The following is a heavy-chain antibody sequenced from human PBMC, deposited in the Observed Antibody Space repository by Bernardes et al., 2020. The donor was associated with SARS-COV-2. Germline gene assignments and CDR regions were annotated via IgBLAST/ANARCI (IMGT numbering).Heavy chain of an antibody. CDR3: ARGFLARQLVQSRFDP. J-gene: IGHJ5*02. Sequence: ASVKVSCKASGYTFTGYYMHWVRQAPGQGLEWMGWINPNSGGTNYAQKFQGRVTMTRDTSISTAYMELSRLRSDDTAVYYCARGFLARQLVQSRFDPWGQGTLVTVSS. V-gene: IGHV1-2*02. CDR1: GYTFTGYY. D-gene: IGHD6-6*01. CDR2: INPNSGGT.